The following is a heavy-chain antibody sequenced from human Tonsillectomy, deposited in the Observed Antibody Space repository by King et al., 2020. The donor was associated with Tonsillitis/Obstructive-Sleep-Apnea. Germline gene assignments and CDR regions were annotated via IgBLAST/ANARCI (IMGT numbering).Heavy chain of an antibody. J-gene: IGHJ5*02. D-gene: IGHD6-19*01. V-gene: IGHV3-7*04. CDR3: ARSRGGGAGHLNWFDP. CDR1: GFTFSDDW. CDR2: IKEDVREK. Sequence: VQLVESGGGLVQPGGSLRLSCEASGFTFSDDWMSWVRQAPGKGLEWVANIKEDVREKDYVDYVKGRLTISRDNANNTLFLQMNSLRAEDTAVYYCARSRGGGAGHLNWFDPWGQGTLVTVSS.